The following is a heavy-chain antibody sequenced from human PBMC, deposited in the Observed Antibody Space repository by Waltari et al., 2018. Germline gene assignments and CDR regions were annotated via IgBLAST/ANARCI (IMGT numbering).Heavy chain of an antibody. CDR3: ARAFGGVVAASPFDY. J-gene: IGHJ4*02. CDR2: IYYSGST. D-gene: IGHD2-15*01. V-gene: IGHV4-39*07. CDR1: GGSISSSSYY. Sequence: QLQLQESGPGLVKPSETLSLTCTVSGGSISSSSYYWGWIRQPPGKGLEWIGSIYYSGSTYYNPSLKSRVTIAVDTSKNQFSLKLSAVTAADTAVYYCARAFGGVVAASPFDYWGQGTLVTVSS.